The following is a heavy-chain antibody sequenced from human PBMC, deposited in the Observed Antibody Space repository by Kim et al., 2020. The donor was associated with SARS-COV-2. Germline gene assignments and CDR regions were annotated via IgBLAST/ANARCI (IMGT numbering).Heavy chain of an antibody. J-gene: IGHJ4*02. V-gene: IGHV3-64D*06. Sequence: GGSLRLSCSASGFTFSTYTMHWVRQAPGKGLEYVAVITSDGGFTYYADSVKGRFTISRDNSKNTLYLQMSSLRVEDTAVYYCVKDRLRFLEWSFDYWGRGTLVTVSS. CDR1: GFTFSTYT. CDR3: VKDRLRFLEWSFDY. CDR2: ITSDGGFT. D-gene: IGHD3-3*01.